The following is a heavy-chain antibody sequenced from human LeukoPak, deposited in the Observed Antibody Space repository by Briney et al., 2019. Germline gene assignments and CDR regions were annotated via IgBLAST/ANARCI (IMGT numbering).Heavy chain of an antibody. V-gene: IGHV3-53*01. J-gene: IGHJ4*02. CDR2: FYSGGAT. D-gene: IGHD6-13*01. CDR3: TSSSHSSIRFDY. Sequence: GGSLRLSCAASGFTFSSYAMSWVRQAPGKGLEWVSAFYSGGATYYADSVKGRFTISRDNSKNTLYLQMNSLRAEDTAVYYCTSSSHSSIRFDYWGQGTLVTVSS. CDR1: GFTFSSYA.